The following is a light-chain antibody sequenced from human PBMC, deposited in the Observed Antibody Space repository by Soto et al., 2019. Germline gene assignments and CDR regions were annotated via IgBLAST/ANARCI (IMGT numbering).Light chain of an antibody. CDR1: SNDIGAYQY. CDR3: SSFTTSLTVI. J-gene: IGLJ2*01. CDR2: DVT. Sequence: QSALTQPATVSASPRQSITISCAGTSNDIGAYQYVSWYQHRPGKAPRLIIYDVTDRPSGVSSRFSGSKSDNSASLTISGLQTDDEADYYCSSFTTSLTVIFGGGTKVTVL. V-gene: IGLV2-14*01.